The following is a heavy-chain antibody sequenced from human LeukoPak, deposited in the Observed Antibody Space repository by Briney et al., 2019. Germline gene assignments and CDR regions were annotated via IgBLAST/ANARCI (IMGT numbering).Heavy chain of an antibody. Sequence: GGSLRLSCAASGFTFSSYVMHWVRQAPGKGLEWVAIISYDESNEYYADSVKGRFTISRDNSKNTLYLQMNSLRAADTAVYYCARDHRGSGSRYYYYYMDVWGKGTTVTISS. CDR2: ISYDESNE. CDR1: GFTFSSYV. V-gene: IGHV3-30*04. D-gene: IGHD3-10*01. J-gene: IGHJ6*03. CDR3: ARDHRGSGSRYYYYYMDV.